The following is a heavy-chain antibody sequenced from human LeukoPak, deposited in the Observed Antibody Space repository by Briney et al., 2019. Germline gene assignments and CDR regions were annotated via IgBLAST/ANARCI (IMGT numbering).Heavy chain of an antibody. V-gene: IGHV3-66*01. D-gene: IGHD6-19*01. Sequence: GGSLRLSCAVSGFTFSNYAMSWVRQAPGKGLEWVSLIYSGGSTYYADSVKGRFTISRDNSKNTLYLQMNSLRAEDTAVYYCAREEQWLVRGYYYYGMDVWGQGTTVTVSS. CDR2: IYSGGST. J-gene: IGHJ6*02. CDR3: AREEQWLVRGYYYYGMDV. CDR1: GFTFSNYA.